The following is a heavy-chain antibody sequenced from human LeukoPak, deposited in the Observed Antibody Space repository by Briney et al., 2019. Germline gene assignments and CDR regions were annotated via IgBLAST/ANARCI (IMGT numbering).Heavy chain of an antibody. J-gene: IGHJ4*02. Sequence: GGSLRLSCAASGFTFSSYAMSWVRQAPGKGLEWVSAISGSGGSTYYADSVKGRFTISRDNSKNTLYLQMNSLRAEDTAVYYCAKDRTAYCGGDCYPYYFDYWGQGTLVTVSS. D-gene: IGHD2-21*02. CDR3: AKDRTAYCGGDCYPYYFDY. V-gene: IGHV3-23*01. CDR2: ISGSGGST. CDR1: GFTFSSYA.